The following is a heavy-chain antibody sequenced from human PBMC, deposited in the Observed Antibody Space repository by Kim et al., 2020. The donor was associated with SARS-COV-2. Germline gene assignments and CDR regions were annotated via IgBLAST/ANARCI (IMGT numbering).Heavy chain of an antibody. CDR1: GFTFSSYA. CDR2: ISGSGGST. Sequence: GGSLRLSCADSGFTFSSYAMSWVRQAPGKGLEWVSDISGSGGSTYYADSVKGRFTISRDNSKNTLYLQMNSLRAEDTAVYYCAKELADAGSNWFDPWGQGTLVTVSS. J-gene: IGHJ5*02. D-gene: IGHD1-1*01. V-gene: IGHV3-23*01. CDR3: AKELADAGSNWFDP.